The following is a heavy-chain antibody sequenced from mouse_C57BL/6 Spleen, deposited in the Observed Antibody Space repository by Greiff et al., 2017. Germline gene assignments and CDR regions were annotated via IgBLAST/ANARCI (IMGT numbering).Heavy chain of an antibody. CDR1: GYAFSSYW. V-gene: IGHV1-80*01. CDR2: IYPGDGDT. J-gene: IGHJ3*01. CDR3: SSQATFPFAY. D-gene: IGHD3-2*02. Sequence: QVQLQQSGAELVKPGASVKISCKASGYAFSSYWMNWVKQRPGKGLEWIGQIYPGDGDTNYNGKFKGKATLTADESSSTAYMQLSSLTSEDSAVYFCSSQATFPFAYWGQGTLVTVSA.